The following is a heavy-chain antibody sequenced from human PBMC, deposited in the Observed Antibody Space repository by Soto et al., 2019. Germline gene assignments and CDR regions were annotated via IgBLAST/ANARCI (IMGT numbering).Heavy chain of an antibody. Sequence: PSETLSLTCAVYGGSFSGYYWSWIRQPPGKGLEWIGEINHSGSTNYNPSLKSRVTISVDTSKNQFSLKLSSVTAADTAVYYCARGGIYDIRHYGMDVWGQGTTVTVS. V-gene: IGHV4-34*01. D-gene: IGHD3-9*01. CDR1: GGSFSGYY. CDR2: INHSGST. J-gene: IGHJ6*02. CDR3: ARGGIYDIRHYGMDV.